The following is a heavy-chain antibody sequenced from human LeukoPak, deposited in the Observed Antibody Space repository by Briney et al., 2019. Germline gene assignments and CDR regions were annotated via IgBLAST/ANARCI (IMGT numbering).Heavy chain of an antibody. CDR1: GFTFSSYA. CDR2: ISGGGTST. J-gene: IGHJ3*01. D-gene: IGHD3-16*01. CDR3: ARDRDDYVWESYLGAFDV. V-gene: IGHV3-23*01. Sequence: GGSLRLSCAASGFTFSSYAMTWVRQAPGKGLEWVSVISGGGTSTYYADSVKGRFTISRDNFKNTLYLQMHSLRAEDTAVFYCARDRDDYVWESYLGAFDVWGHGTTVTVSS.